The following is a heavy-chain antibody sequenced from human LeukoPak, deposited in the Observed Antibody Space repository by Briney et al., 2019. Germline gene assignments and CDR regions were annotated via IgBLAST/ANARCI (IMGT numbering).Heavy chain of an antibody. D-gene: IGHD4-17*01. V-gene: IGHV1-2*02. CDR2: INPNSGGT. CDR1: GYTFSDYY. J-gene: IGHJ4*02. CDR3: ARGAYGDYFDY. Sequence: ASVKVSCKASGYTFSDYYMHWVRQAPGQGLEWMGWINPNSGGTNYAQKLQGRVTMTTDTSTSTAYMELRSLRSDDTAVYYCARGAYGDYFDYWGQGTLVTVSS.